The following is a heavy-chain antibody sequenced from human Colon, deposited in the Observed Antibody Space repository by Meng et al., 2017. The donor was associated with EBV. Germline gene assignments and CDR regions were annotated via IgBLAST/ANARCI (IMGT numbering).Heavy chain of an antibody. CDR2: IYSPGST. CDR3: ARNYYFDY. J-gene: IGHJ4*02. V-gene: IGHV4-30-4*01. CDR1: GGPINIGIYA. Sequence: GPCLVTLSDTLSLTCTVSGGPINIGIYAWSWSPHPPGKGLEWIGYIYSPGSTHSTPPLKSRVTISMDTSKNHFPLRLSSVTAADTAVYSCARNYYFDYGGQGTLVTVSS.